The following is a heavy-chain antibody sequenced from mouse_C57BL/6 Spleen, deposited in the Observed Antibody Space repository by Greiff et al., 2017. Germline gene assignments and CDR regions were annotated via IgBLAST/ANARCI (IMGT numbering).Heavy chain of an antibody. D-gene: IGHD1-1*01. CDR2: IYPGNSDT. J-gene: IGHJ2*01. CDR3: TRSPEEATNYLEE. CDR1: GYTFTSYW. V-gene: IGHV1-5*01. Sequence: VQLQQSGTVLARPGASVKMSCKTSGYTFTSYWMHWVKQRPGQGLEWIGAIYPGNSDTSYNQKFKGKAKLTAVTSARPSSMGSSSLTNEDSAVDYGTRSPEEATNYLEEWGKGNTRTVSS.